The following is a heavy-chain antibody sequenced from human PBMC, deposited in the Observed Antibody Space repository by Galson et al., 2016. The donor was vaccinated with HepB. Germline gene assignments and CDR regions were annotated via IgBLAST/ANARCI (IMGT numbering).Heavy chain of an antibody. J-gene: IGHJ3*02. Sequence: QSGAEVKKPGESLRISCKGSGYTFSNYWISWVRQMPGKGLEWMGRIDPRDSYINSSPSLQGHVTISVDKSISTAYLQWSSLKATDTAMYYCARHSITIFGMVTCSFDSCGQVTLVTVSS. V-gene: IGHV5-10-1*01. CDR2: IDPRDSYI. CDR1: GYTFSNYW. CDR3: ARHSITIFGMVTCSFDS. D-gene: IGHD3-3*01.